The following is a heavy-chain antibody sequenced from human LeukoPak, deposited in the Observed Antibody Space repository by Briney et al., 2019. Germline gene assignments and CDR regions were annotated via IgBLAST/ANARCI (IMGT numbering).Heavy chain of an antibody. CDR3: AKVGRLQLNGFDY. CDR1: GFTFSSYA. J-gene: IGHJ4*02. D-gene: IGHD6-13*01. CDR2: ISGSGGST. Sequence: GGSLRLSCAASGFTFSSYAMSWDRQAPGKGLEWVSAISGSGGSTYYADSVKGRFTISRDNSKNTLYLQMNSLRAEDTAVYYCAKVGRLQLNGFDYWGQGTLVTVSS. V-gene: IGHV3-23*01.